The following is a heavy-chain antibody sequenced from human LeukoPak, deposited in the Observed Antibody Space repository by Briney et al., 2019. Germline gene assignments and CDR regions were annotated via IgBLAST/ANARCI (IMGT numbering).Heavy chain of an antibody. CDR2: IYPGDSDT. V-gene: IGHV5-51*01. CDR3: AREGRSSSPMDY. CDR1: GYSFNTYW. J-gene: IGHJ4*02. D-gene: IGHD6-6*01. Sequence: GESLEISCKGSGYSFNTYWIGWVRQMPGKGLGWMGIIYPGDSDTRYSPSFQGQVTISADKSLSTAYLQWGSLKASDTAMYYCAREGRSSSPMDYWGQGTLVTVSS.